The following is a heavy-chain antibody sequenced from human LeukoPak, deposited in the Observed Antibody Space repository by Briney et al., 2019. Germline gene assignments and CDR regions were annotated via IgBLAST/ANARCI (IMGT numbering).Heavy chain of an antibody. D-gene: IGHD1-1*01. CDR2: ISTDSGKS. CDR3: ARDKNWSLDY. J-gene: IGHJ4*02. CDR1: GYTFTTYG. V-gene: IGHV1-18*01. Sequence: AASLKVSCKPSGYTFTTYGISWVRQAPGQGLEWMGWISTDSGKSNSAQKFQGRVTMTRDTSTRTAYMEIRSLTSDDTAVYYCARDKNWSLDYWGQGTLVIVSS.